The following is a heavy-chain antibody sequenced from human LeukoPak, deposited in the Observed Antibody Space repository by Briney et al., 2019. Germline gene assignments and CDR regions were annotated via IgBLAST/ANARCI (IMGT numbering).Heavy chain of an antibody. D-gene: IGHD1-20*01. CDR3: ARADRITGTDFDY. J-gene: IGHJ4*02. CDR1: GGSISSGSYY. Sequence: SETLSLTCTVSGGSISSGSYYWSWIRQPAGKGLEWIGRIYTSGSTNYNPSLKSRVTISVDTSNNQFSLKLSSVTAADTSVYYCARADRITGTDFDYWGQGTLVTASS. V-gene: IGHV4-61*02. CDR2: IYTSGST.